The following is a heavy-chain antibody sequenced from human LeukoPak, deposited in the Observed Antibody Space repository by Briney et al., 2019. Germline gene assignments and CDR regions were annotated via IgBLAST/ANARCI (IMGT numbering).Heavy chain of an antibody. Sequence: GGSLRLSCAASGFTFSSYWMSWVRQAPGKGLEWVAGIKHDGSEKYYVDSVKGRFTISRDNAKNSLYLQMNSLRAEDTAMYYCAKGWFGGKYFDYWGQGTLVTVSS. CDR1: GFTFSSYW. J-gene: IGHJ4*02. CDR3: AKGWFGGKYFDY. CDR2: IKHDGSEK. V-gene: IGHV3-7*03. D-gene: IGHD3-10*01.